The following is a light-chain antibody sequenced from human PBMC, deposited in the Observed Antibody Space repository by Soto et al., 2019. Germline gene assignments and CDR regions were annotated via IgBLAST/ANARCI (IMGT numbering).Light chain of an antibody. V-gene: IGKV1-6*01. CDR2: TAS. J-gene: IGKJ1*01. Sequence: AIQMTQSPSSLSASVGDRVTITCRASQGIRNDLGWYQQKPGKAPKLLIYTASTLQSGVPSRFSGSGSGTDFTLTISSLQPEDFATYYCLQDYNYPRTFGQGTKVEIQ. CDR1: QGIRND. CDR3: LQDYNYPRT.